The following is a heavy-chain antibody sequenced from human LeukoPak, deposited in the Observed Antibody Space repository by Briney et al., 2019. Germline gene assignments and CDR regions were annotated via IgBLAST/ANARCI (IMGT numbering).Heavy chain of an antibody. Sequence: SETLSLTCTVSGGSISSSSYYWGWIRQPPGKGLEWIGSIYYSGSTYYNPSLKSRVTISVDTSKNQFSLKLSSVTAADTAVYYCAKVHCSSTSCYKGASDYWGQGTLVTVSS. D-gene: IGHD2-2*02. CDR3: AKVHCSSTSCYKGASDY. V-gene: IGHV4-39*07. CDR2: IYYSGST. J-gene: IGHJ4*02. CDR1: GGSISSSSYY.